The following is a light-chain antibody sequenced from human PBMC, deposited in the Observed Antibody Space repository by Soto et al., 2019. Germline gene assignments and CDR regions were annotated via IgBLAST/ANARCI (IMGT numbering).Light chain of an antibody. CDR3: LQGTHWPPT. V-gene: IGKV2-30*01. J-gene: IGKJ1*01. Sequence: DVVMTQSPLSLPVTLGQPASISCRSSQSLVYSNGNTYLHWFQQRPGQSPRRLIYKVSNRDSGVPDRFSGSGSGTEFTLRINRVEAVDVGVYYCLQGTHWPPTFGQGTKVEI. CDR1: QSLVYSNGNTY. CDR2: KVS.